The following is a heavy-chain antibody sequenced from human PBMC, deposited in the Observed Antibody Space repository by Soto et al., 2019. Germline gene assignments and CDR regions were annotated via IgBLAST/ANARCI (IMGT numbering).Heavy chain of an antibody. V-gene: IGHV4-34*01. CDR1: GGSFSGYY. D-gene: IGHD1-26*01. J-gene: IGHJ3*02. CDR3: ARGHGTWELLTRGAFDI. CDR2: INHSGST. Sequence: XATLSLTFAVYGGSFSGYYWSGIRQHPGKGLEWIGEINHSGSTNYNPSLKSRVTISVDTSKNQFSLKLSSVTAADTAVYYCARGHGTWELLTRGAFDIWGQGTMVTVSS.